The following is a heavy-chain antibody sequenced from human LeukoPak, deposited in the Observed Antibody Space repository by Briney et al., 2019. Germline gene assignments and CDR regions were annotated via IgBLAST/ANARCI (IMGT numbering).Heavy chain of an antibody. J-gene: IGHJ4*02. CDR2: INHSGST. CDR1: GGCFSGYY. V-gene: IGHV4-34*01. Sequence: SETLSLTCAVYGGCFSGYYWSWIRQPPGKGLEWIGEINHSGSTIYNPSLKSRVTISVDTSKNQFSLKLSSVTAADTAVYYCARGLAGSGKDYWGQGTLVTVSS. CDR3: ARGLAGSGKDY. D-gene: IGHD3-10*01.